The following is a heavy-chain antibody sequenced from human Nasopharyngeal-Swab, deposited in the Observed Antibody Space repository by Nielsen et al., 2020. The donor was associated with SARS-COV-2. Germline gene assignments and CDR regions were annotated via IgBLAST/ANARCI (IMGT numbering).Heavy chain of an antibody. Sequence: GESLKISCAASGFTFSSYSMNWVRQAPGKGLEWVSYISSSSSTIYYADSLKGRFTISRDNAKNSLSLQMNSLRAEDTAVYYCLRAFDIWGQGTMVTVSS. CDR3: LRAFDI. V-gene: IGHV3-48*01. CDR1: GFTFSSYS. J-gene: IGHJ3*02. CDR2: ISSSSSTI.